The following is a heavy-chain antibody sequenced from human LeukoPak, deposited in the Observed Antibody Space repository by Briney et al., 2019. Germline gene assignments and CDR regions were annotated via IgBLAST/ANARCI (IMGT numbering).Heavy chain of an antibody. V-gene: IGHV3-48*01. CDR3: ARDGVMAETPFYFDS. CDR2: ISSSTSNI. CDR1: GFIFNSYG. J-gene: IGHJ4*02. D-gene: IGHD2-21*01. Sequence: GESLRLSCTGSGFIFNSYGINWVRQAPGKGLEWVAYISSSTSNIFYADSVKGRFTISRDHAKDSVLLQMNSLRVEDTALYFCARDGVMAETPFYFDSWGQGALVTVSS.